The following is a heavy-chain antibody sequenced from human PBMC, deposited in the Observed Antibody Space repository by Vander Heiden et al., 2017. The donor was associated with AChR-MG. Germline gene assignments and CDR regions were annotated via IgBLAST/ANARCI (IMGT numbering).Heavy chain of an antibody. CDR3: AGGLRYYYYYYYGMDV. V-gene: IGHV1-24*01. J-gene: IGHJ6*02. CDR1: GYTPPGLS. Sequence: QVQLVQSGAEVKKPGASVKVSCKVSGYTPPGLSMPGVRQAPGKGLEWMGGFDPEDGETIYAQKFQGRVTMTEDTSTDTAYMELSSLRSEDTAVYYCAGGLRYYYYYYYGMDVWGQGTTVTVSS. D-gene: IGHD3-16*01. CDR2: FDPEDGET.